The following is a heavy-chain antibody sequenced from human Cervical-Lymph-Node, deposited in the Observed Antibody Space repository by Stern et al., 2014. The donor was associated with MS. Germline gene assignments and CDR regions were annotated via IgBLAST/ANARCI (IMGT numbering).Heavy chain of an antibody. V-gene: IGHV5-51*03. CDR1: GCSFTRDW. CDR3: ARLPDSGGWYGIWYFDL. J-gene: IGHJ2*01. CDR2: IYLGDSET. D-gene: IGHD6-19*01. Sequence: VQLLQSGAEVKKPGESLKISCKGSGCSFTRDWIGWVRQTPGKGLEWMGIIYLGDSETRYSPSFQGQVTISADKSISTAYLQWSSLKASDTAMYYCARLPDSGGWYGIWYFDLWGRGTLVTVSS.